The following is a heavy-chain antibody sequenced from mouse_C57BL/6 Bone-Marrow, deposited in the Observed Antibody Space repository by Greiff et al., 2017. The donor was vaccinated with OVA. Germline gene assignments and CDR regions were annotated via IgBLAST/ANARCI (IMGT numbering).Heavy chain of an antibody. CDR1: GYTFTSYW. J-gene: IGHJ4*01. CDR3: AHYNGSPHYYAMDY. Sequence: VQLQQPGAELVMPGASVKLSCKASGYTFTSYWMHWVKQRPGQGLEWIGEIDPSDSYTKYNQKFKDKATLTADKSSSTAYMQLSSLTYEDSAVYYCAHYNGSPHYYAMDYWGQGTSVTVSS. V-gene: IGHV1-69*01. CDR2: IDPSDSYT. D-gene: IGHD1-1*01.